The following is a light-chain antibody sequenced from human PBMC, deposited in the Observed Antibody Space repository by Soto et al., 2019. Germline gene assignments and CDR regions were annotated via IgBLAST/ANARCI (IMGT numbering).Light chain of an antibody. CDR2: AVS. CDR1: SSDVGNYDY. V-gene: IGLV2-14*03. J-gene: IGLJ1*01. CDR3: TSYTPSSTYV. Sequence: QSALTQPASVSGSPGQSITISCTGTSSDVGNYDYVSWYQQYPGKAPKLMIYAVSRRPSGVSNRFSGSKSGNAASLTIAGRQAEDEADYYCTSYTPSSTYVFGTGTKVTV.